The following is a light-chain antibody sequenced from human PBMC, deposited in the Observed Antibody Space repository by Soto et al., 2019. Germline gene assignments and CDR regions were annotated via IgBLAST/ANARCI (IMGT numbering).Light chain of an antibody. CDR1: QSVNSN. CDR2: GAS. Sequence: ETVMTQSPATLSVSPGERATLSCRASQSVNSNLAWYQQKLGQAPRVLIYGASTRATGIPDRFSGSGSGTEFILTISSLQSEDFAVYYCQQYNNWPPLTFGGGTKVDIK. V-gene: IGKV3-15*01. J-gene: IGKJ4*01. CDR3: QQYNNWPPLT.